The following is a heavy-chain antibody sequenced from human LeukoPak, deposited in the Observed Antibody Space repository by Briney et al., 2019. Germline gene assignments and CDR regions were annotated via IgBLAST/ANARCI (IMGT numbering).Heavy chain of an antibody. D-gene: IGHD2-15*01. CDR2: INPHSGGT. Sequence: ASVTVSCKASGYTFTAYYMHWVRQAPGQGLEWMGWINPHSGGTNYAQKFQGRVTMTRDTSISTAYMDLSSLRSDDTAVYYCATEGPHDINSYFDYWGQGTLVTVSS. V-gene: IGHV1-2*02. CDR1: GYTFTAYY. CDR3: ATEGPHDINSYFDY. J-gene: IGHJ4*02.